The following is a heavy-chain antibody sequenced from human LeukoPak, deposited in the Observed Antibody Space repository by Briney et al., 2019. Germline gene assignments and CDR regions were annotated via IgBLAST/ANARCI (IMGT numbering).Heavy chain of an antibody. CDR1: GYTFTGYY. Sequence: ASVKVSSKASGYTFTGYYIHWVRQAPGQGLEWMGWINFNSGGTNSAQKFQDRVTMTRDTSINAAYMELSSLRSDDTAVYYCSREDYWGQGTLVTVSS. CDR2: INFNSGGT. J-gene: IGHJ4*02. V-gene: IGHV1-2*02. CDR3: SREDY.